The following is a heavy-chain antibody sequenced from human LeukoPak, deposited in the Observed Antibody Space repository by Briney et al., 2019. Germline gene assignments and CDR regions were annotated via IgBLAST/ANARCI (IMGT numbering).Heavy chain of an antibody. D-gene: IGHD3-9*01. J-gene: IGHJ4*02. Sequence: ASVKVSCKASGYTFTSYGISWVRQAPGQVLEWIGWISAYNGNTNYAQKLQGRVTMTTDTSTSTAYMELRSLRYDDTVFFFKQKTAYEILTGYYLPPRIWGQGTLVTVSS. CDR2: ISAYNGNT. CDR3: QKTAYEILTGYYLPPRI. V-gene: IGHV1-18*01. CDR1: GYTFTSYG.